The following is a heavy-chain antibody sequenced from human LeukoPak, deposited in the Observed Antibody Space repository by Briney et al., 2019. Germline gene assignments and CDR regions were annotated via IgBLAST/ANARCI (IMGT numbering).Heavy chain of an antibody. CDR1: GYSISSGYY. CDR3: ARLGDYREY. Sequence: SETLSLTCAVSGYSISSGYYWGWIRQPPGKGLGWIGSIYHSGSTYYNPSLKSRVTISVDTSKNQFSLKLSSVTAADTAVYYCARLGDYREYWGQGTLVTVSS. J-gene: IGHJ4*02. D-gene: IGHD4-17*01. CDR2: IYHSGST. V-gene: IGHV4-38-2*01.